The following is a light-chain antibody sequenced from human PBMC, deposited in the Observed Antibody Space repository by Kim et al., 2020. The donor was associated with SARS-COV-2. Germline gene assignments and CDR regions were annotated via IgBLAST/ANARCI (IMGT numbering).Light chain of an antibody. CDR1: KLGDKY. CDR3: QAWDSGTAVV. Sequence: SYELTQPPSVSVSPGQTASITCSGDKLGDKYVFWYQQKPGQSPVLVIYQDTKRPSGIPERFSASNSGNTATLTISGTQATDEADYYCQAWDSGTAVVVGG. V-gene: IGLV3-1*01. CDR2: QDT. J-gene: IGLJ2*01.